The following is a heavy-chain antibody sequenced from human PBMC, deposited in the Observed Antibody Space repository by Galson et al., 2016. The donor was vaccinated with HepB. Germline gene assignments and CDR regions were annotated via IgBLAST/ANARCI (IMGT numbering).Heavy chain of an antibody. J-gene: IGHJ2*01. D-gene: IGHD6-13*01. CDR2: VSWNSGDT. V-gene: IGHV3-9*01. CDR3: VKGPGYASSLRYFDL. CDR1: GFNFGSYA. Sequence: SLRLSCAASGFNFGSYAMHWVRQPPGKGLEWVSGVSWNSGDTGYADSVKGRFTISRDNAKKSLSLQMNSLRVEDTALYYCVKGPGYASSLRYFDLWGRCTLVTVSS.